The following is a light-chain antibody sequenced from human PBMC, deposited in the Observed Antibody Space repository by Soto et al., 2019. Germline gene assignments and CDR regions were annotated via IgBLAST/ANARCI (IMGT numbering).Light chain of an antibody. CDR3: QVWDSNSDHYV. Sequence: SYELTQPPSVSVATGQTAVVTCGGTKIGSKSVHWYQQKAGQAPVLVVYDGRDRPSGIPERFSGSNSGNTATLTISRVEAGDEADYYCQVWDSNSDHYVFGAGTKVTVL. V-gene: IGLV3-21*02. CDR2: DGR. CDR1: KIGSKS. J-gene: IGLJ1*01.